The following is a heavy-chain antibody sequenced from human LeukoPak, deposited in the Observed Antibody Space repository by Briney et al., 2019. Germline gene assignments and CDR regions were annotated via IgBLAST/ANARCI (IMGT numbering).Heavy chain of an antibody. CDR1: GFTFSSYS. CDR2: ISSSSSYI. Sequence: AGGSLRLSCAASGFTFSSYSMNLVRQAPGKGLEWVSSISSSSSYIYYADSVKGRFTISRDNPKNSLYLQMNSLRAEDTAVYYCARSAYDYGDYWGQGTLVTVSS. CDR3: ARSAYDYGDY. J-gene: IGHJ4*02. V-gene: IGHV3-21*01. D-gene: IGHD2-2*01.